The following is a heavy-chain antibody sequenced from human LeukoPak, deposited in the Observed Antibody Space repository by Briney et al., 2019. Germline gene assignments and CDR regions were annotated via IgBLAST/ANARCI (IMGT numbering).Heavy chain of an antibody. J-gene: IGHJ4*02. Sequence: GGCLRLSCAASGFTFNKYWMHWVRQAPGKGLVWVSRINIDGSSTSYADSVKGRFTISRDNAKNTLYLQMSSLRAEDTAVYYCARIYMAGTSFDSWGQGTLVTVSS. CDR1: GFTFNKYW. CDR2: INIDGSST. V-gene: IGHV3-74*01. CDR3: ARIYMAGTSFDS. D-gene: IGHD6-19*01.